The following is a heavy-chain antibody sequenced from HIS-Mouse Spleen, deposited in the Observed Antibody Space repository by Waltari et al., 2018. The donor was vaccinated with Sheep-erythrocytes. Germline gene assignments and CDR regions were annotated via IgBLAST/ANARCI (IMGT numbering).Heavy chain of an antibody. CDR3: ARDRAAEAFDI. V-gene: IGHV3-21*01. J-gene: IGHJ3*02. CDR1: GFTFSSYS. Sequence: EVQLVESGGGLVKPGGSLRLSCAASGFTFSSYSMNWVRQAPGKGLEWGSSISSSSSYMYYADSVKGRFTISRDNAKNSLYLQMNSLRAEDMAVYYCARDRAAEAFDIWGQGTMVTVSS. CDR2: ISSSSSYM. D-gene: IGHD6-13*01.